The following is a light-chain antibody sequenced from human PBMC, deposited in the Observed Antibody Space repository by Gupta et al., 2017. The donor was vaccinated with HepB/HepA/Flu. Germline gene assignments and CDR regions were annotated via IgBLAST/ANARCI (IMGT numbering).Light chain of an antibody. J-gene: IGLJ3*02. CDR2: DTS. V-gene: IGLV7-46*01. Sequence: QAVLTQERSLTLSPGGTVHLTGGSSTGAVTSGHYPYWFQQKPGQAPRTLIYDTSNKHSWTPARFSGSLLGGKATLTLSGAQPEDESDYYCLLYYSGVGVFGGGTKLTVL. CDR1: TGAVTSGHY. CDR3: LLYYSGVGV.